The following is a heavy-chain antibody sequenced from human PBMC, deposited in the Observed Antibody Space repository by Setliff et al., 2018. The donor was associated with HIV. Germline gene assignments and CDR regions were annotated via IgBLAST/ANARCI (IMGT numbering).Heavy chain of an antibody. V-gene: IGHV3-23*01. CDR3: AKGASLVPRRPHFCYFDY. Sequence: PGGSLRLSCVASGFTFSTYAINWVRLAPGKGLEWVSSISGSGYPYYADSVKGRFTISRDNSKNTLYLQMNRLRADDTAIYYCAKGASLVPRRPHFCYFDYWGQGALVTVSS. CDR1: GFTFSTYA. D-gene: IGHD3-16*02. CDR2: ISGSGYP. J-gene: IGHJ4*02.